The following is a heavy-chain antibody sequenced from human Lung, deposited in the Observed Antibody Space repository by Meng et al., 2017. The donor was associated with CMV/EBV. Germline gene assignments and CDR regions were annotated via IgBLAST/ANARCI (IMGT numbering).Heavy chain of an antibody. D-gene: IGHD1-1*01. CDR3: AKEGPTAFSGTDLSLEY. CDR1: GFTFSTYA. J-gene: IGHJ4*02. V-gene: IGHV3-23*01. CDR2: ISDGGGST. Sequence: GESLKISCAASGFTFSTYAVSWVRQAPGKGLEWVSGISDGGGSTYYADSVKGRFTISRDNSKNTSDLQMNSLRVEDTAVYYCAKEGPTAFSGTDLSLEYWGQGTLVTVSS.